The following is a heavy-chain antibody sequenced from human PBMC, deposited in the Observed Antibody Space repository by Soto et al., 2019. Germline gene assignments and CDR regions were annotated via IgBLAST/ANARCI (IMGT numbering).Heavy chain of an antibody. J-gene: IGHJ6*02. CDR3: AREMGYYDSSGYYGGYYYYGMDV. Sequence: SETLSLTCAVSGYSISSRYYWSWIRQTPGKGLEWIGYLYNTGSTIYNPSLESRVTISVDTSKNQFSLKLSSVTAADTAVYYCAREMGYYDSSGYYGGYYYYGMDVWGQGTTVTVSS. V-gene: IGHV4-61*01. D-gene: IGHD3-22*01. CDR2: LYNTGST. CDR1: GYSISSRYY.